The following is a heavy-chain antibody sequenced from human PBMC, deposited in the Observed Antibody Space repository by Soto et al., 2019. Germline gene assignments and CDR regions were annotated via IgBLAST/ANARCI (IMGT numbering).Heavy chain of an antibody. CDR3: ARGGYYDSSGSRNYYYYGMNV. D-gene: IGHD3-22*01. V-gene: IGHV1-18*01. CDR2: ISAYNGDT. J-gene: IGHJ6*02. CDR1: GYTFTSFG. Sequence: GASVKVSCKASGYTFTSFGMNWVRQAPGQEFEWMGWISAYNGDTNYAQKLQGRVSMTTDTSTNTAYMEVRSLRSDDTAVYYCARGGYYDSSGSRNYYYYGMNVWGQGTTVTVSS.